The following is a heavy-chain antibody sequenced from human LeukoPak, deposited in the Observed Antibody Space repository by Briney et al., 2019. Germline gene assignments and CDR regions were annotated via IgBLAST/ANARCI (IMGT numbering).Heavy chain of an antibody. CDR2: ISWNSGSI. J-gene: IGHJ4*02. CDR1: GFTFDDYA. V-gene: IGHV3-9*01. Sequence: GRSLRLSCAASGFTFDDYAMHWVRQAPGKGLEWVSGISWNSGSIGYADSVKGRFTISRDNAKNSLYLQMNSPRAEDTALYYCAKAEGGWGQGTLVTVSS. CDR3: AKAEGG.